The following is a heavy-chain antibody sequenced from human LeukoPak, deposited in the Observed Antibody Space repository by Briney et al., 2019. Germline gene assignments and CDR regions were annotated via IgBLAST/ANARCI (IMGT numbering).Heavy chain of an antibody. CDR1: GYSFTNYW. Sequence: AGESLKISCKGSGYSFTNYWIGWVRQMPGKGLEWMGFIYPGDSDTRYSPSFQGQVTISADKSISTACLQWSSLKASDTAMYYCARAPDYGGNSGPFDIWGQGTMVTVSS. J-gene: IGHJ3*02. CDR2: IYPGDSDT. D-gene: IGHD4-23*01. CDR3: ARAPDYGGNSGPFDI. V-gene: IGHV5-51*01.